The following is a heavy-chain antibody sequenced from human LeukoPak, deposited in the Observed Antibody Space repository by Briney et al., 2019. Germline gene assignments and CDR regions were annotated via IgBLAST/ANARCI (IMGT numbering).Heavy chain of an antibody. V-gene: IGHV3-23*01. CDR1: GFTFSGFA. D-gene: IGHD2-15*01. CDR3: AKGKEVVGAAGPDY. J-gene: IGHJ4*02. Sequence: GGSLRLSCAASGFTFSGFAMIWVRQAPGKGLQWVSSISAGSSNKYYADSVKGRFTISRDNSKNALYLQMNSLRAEDTAIYYCAKGKEVVGAAGPDYWGQGTMVTVSS. CDR2: ISAGSSNK.